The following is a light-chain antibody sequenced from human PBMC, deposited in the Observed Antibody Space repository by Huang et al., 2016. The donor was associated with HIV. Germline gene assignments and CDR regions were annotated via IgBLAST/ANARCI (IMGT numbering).Light chain of an antibody. CDR3: QQYGYSPRT. CDR2: GAS. Sequence: EIVLTQSPGTLSLSLGERATLSCRASQSGSSSYLAWYPQKPGQAPRLLIYGASNRATGSADGFSGSGSGTDFTLTISSLEPEDVAVYYCQQYGYSPRTFGQGTKVEIK. CDR1: QSGSSSY. V-gene: IGKV3-20*01. J-gene: IGKJ1*01.